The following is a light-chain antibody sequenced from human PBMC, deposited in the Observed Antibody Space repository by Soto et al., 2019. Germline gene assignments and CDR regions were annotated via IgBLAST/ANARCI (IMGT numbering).Light chain of an antibody. CDR1: QSVGNN. Sequence: EIVMTQSPATLSVSPVERTNLSCRASQSVGNNLAWYQQKPAQAPRLLIYGASTRATGTPARFSGSGSGTEFTLTISSLEPEDFAVYYCQQCSNSPITFGQGTRLEIK. V-gene: IGKV3-15*01. J-gene: IGKJ5*01. CDR2: GAS. CDR3: QQCSNSPIT.